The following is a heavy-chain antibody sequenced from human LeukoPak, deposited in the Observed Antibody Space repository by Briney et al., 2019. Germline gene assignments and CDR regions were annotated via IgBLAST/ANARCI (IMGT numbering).Heavy chain of an antibody. D-gene: IGHD1-26*01. Sequence: PGGSLRLSCAASGFTFSSYSMNWVRQAPGKGLEWVSSISSSSYIYYADSVKGRFTISRDNAKNSLYLQMNSLRAEDTAVYYCARDLGIVGAPFDYWGQGTLVTVSS. J-gene: IGHJ4*02. CDR1: GFTFSSYS. CDR2: ISSSSYI. CDR3: ARDLGIVGAPFDY. V-gene: IGHV3-21*01.